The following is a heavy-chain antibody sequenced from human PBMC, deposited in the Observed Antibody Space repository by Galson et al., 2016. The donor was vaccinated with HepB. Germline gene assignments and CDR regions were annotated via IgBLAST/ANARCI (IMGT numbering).Heavy chain of an antibody. J-gene: IGHJ4*02. CDR3: ARGRGSAPFDY. D-gene: IGHD2-15*01. V-gene: IGHV4-34*01. Sequence: ETLSLTCGVYRASLSGYYWTWIRQPPGKGLEWIGEIIHSGGANYNPSLKSRVTISVDTSKNQFSLKLRSVTAADTAVYYCARGRGSAPFDYWGQGNLVTVSS. CDR1: RASLSGYY. CDR2: IIHSGGA.